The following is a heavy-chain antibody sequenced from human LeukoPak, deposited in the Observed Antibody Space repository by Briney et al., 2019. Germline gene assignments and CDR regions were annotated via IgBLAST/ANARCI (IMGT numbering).Heavy chain of an antibody. CDR2: IYYSGST. CDR1: GGSISSHY. J-gene: IGHJ2*01. V-gene: IGHV4-59*11. D-gene: IGHD2-2*01. CDR3: ARDRSGKYQLLSYWYFDL. Sequence: SETLSLTCTVSGGSISSHYWSWNRQPPGKGLEWFGYIYYSGSTNHNPSLKSRVTISVDTSKNQFSLKLSSVTAADTAVYYCARDRSGKYQLLSYWYFDLWGRGTLVTVSS.